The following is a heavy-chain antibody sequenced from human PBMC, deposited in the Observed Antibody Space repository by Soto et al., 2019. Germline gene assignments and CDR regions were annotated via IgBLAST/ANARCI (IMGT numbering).Heavy chain of an antibody. V-gene: IGHV3-11*01. CDR2: ISSSGSTI. D-gene: IGHD3-9*01. J-gene: IGHJ4*02. Sequence: GGSLRLSCAASGFTFSDYYMSWIRQAPGKGLEWVSYISSSGSTIYYADSVKGRFTISRDNAKNSLYLQMNSLRAEDTAVYYCVREGLVYYDILTGYSSDYWGQGTLVTVSS. CDR1: GFTFSDYY. CDR3: VREGLVYYDILTGYSSDY.